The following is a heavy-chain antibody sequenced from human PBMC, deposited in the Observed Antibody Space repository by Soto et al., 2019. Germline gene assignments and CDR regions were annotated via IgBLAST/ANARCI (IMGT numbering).Heavy chain of an antibody. CDR2: ISSSSSTI. CDR1: GFTFSIYS. V-gene: IGHV3-48*01. D-gene: IGHD3-16*02. CDR3: ASVDFWDYVWGSYRYRSQAYGMDV. Sequence: LRLSCAASGFTFSIYSMNWVRQGPGKGLEWVSYISSSSSTIYYADSVKGRFTISRDNAKNSLYLQMNSLRAEDTAVYYCASVDFWDYVWGSYRYRSQAYGMDVWGQGATVTVSS. J-gene: IGHJ6*02.